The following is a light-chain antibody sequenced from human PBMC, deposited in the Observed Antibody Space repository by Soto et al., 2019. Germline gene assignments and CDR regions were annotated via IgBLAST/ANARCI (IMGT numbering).Light chain of an antibody. V-gene: IGKV1-5*03. CDR1: QSVTNW. CDR3: QQYHTFPPYT. CDR2: KAS. Sequence: DIQMTQSPSTLSASVGDRVTITCRASQSVTNWLAWYQQKPGKAPKLLIYKASNLESGVPSRFSGSGSGTEFTLTISSLQPDDFATYYCQQYHTFPPYTFGQGTKLEIK. J-gene: IGKJ2*01.